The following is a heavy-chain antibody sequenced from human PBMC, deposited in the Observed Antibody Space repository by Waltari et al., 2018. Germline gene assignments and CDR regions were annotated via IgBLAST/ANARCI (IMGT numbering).Heavy chain of an antibody. D-gene: IGHD3-10*01. V-gene: IGHV4-39*07. CDR1: GGSISSSSYY. Sequence: QLQLQESGPGLVKPSETLSLTCTVSGGSISSSSYYWGWIRQPPGKGLEWIGSIYYSGSTNYNPSLKSRVTISVDTSKNQFSLKLSSVTAADTAVYYCARSAYYYGSGLGDWGQGTLVTVSS. J-gene: IGHJ4*02. CDR3: ARSAYYYGSGLGD. CDR2: IYYSGST.